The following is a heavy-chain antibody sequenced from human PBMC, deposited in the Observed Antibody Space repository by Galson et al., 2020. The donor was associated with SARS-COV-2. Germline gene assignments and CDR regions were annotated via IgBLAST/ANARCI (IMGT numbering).Heavy chain of an antibody. J-gene: IGHJ6*02. D-gene: IGHD1-26*01. V-gene: IGHV4-39*01. CDR1: GGSISDSSYH. CDR2: IYYTGTT. CDR3: ARHSGAESWDYSGMDV. Sequence: SETLSLTCSASGGSISDSSYHWGWLRQPPGKGLEWIASIYYTGTTYYKSSLKSRLIISVDTSKNQFSLQLSSVTAADTGVYYCARHSGAESWDYSGMDVWGQGTTVTVS.